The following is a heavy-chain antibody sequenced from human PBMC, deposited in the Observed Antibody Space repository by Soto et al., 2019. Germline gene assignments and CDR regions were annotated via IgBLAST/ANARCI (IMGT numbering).Heavy chain of an antibody. Sequence: QVQLQESGPGLVKPSQTLSLTCTVSGGSISSGGYYWSWIRQHPGKGLEGIGYIYYSGSTYYNPSRKRRVNISVDTSKNQFSLKLRSVTGADTGVYYCARGRCSGGSCYWGIDYWGQGTPGHRLL. CDR3: ARGRCSGGSCYWGIDY. CDR1: GGSISSGGYY. V-gene: IGHV4-31*03. J-gene: IGHJ4*02. CDR2: IYYSGST. D-gene: IGHD2-15*01.